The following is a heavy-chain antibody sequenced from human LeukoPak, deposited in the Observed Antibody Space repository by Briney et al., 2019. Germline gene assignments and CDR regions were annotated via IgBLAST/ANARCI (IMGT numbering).Heavy chain of an antibody. D-gene: IGHD2-15*01. CDR1: GYTFTSYD. V-gene: IGHV1-8*01. J-gene: IGHJ5*02. CDR3: ARAVVEVVAATQRPRTGWFDP. Sequence: ASVKVSCKASGYTFTSYDINWVRQATGQGLDWMGWMNPNSGNTGYAQKFQGRVTMTRNTSISTAYMELSSLRSEDTAVYYCARAVVEVVAATQRPRTGWFDPWGQGTLVTVSS. CDR2: MNPNSGNT.